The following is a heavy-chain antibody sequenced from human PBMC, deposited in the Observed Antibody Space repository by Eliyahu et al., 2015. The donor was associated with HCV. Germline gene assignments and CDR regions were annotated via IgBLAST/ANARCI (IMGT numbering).Heavy chain of an antibody. CDR3: AKGRGLQLTSLFDY. CDR1: GFTFDDYA. J-gene: IGHJ4*02. Sequence: EAQLVESGGGLVQPGRSLRLSCAASGFTFDDYAMHWVRQVPGKGLEWVSGISWNSDNIGYADSVKGRFTISRDNAKNSLHLQMNSLRAEDTALYYCAKGRGLQLTSLFDYWGQGTLVTVSS. D-gene: IGHD5-24*01. V-gene: IGHV3-9*01. CDR2: ISWNSDNI.